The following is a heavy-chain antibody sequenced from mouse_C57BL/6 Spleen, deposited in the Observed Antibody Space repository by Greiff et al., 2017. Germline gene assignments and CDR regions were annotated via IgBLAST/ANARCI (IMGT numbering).Heavy chain of an antibody. J-gene: IGHJ3*01. CDR2: INPSSGYT. D-gene: IGHD2-12*01. Sequence: VQLQQSGAELAKPGASVKLSCKASGYTFTSYWMHWVKQRPGQGLEWIGYINPSSGYTKYNQKFKDKATLTADKSPSTAYMQLSSLTYEDSAVYYGARSGEYDEDLAWFAYWGQGTLVTVSA. V-gene: IGHV1-7*01. CDR3: ARSGEYDEDLAWFAY. CDR1: GYTFTSYW.